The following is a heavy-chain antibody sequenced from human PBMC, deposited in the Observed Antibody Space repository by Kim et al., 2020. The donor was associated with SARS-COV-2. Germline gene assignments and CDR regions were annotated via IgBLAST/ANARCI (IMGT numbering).Heavy chain of an antibody. CDR3: ARYIPFEYCGGDCYSGIFDY. V-gene: IGHV1-18*01. D-gene: IGHD2-21*02. J-gene: IGHJ4*02. CDR1: GYTFTSYG. CDR2: ISAYNGNT. Sequence: ASVKVSCKASGYTFTSYGISWVRQAPGQGLEWMGWISAYNGNTNYAQKLQGRVTMTTDTSTSTAYMELRSLRSDDTAVYYCARYIPFEYCGGDCYSGIFDYWGQGTLVTVSS.